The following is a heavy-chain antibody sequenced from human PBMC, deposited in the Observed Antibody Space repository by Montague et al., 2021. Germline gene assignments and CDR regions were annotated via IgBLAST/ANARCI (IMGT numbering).Heavy chain of an antibody. CDR3: VKQDYFVSGTSYKGFDP. CDR2: MFYGGAT. Sequence: SKTLSLTCTVSSGSIFHAHWSWVRQPPGKGLEWLGSMFYGGATSNNPSLKSRVTMSIDTSTNQFSLKLSFVTAADTAVYYCVKQDYFVSGTSYKGFDPWGQGILVTVSS. D-gene: IGHD3-10*01. V-gene: IGHV4-59*08. J-gene: IGHJ5*02. CDR1: SGSIFHAH.